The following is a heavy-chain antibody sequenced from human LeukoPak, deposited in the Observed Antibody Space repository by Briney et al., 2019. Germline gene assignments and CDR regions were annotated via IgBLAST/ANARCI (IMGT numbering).Heavy chain of an antibody. CDR3: ARDKGPYRYFDL. CDR1: GDSISSYY. Sequence: PSETLSLTCTVSGDSISSYYWNWIRQPPGKGLEWIGNINYSGSTDYNPSLKSRVTISVDTSKNQISLRLSSVTAADTAVYHCARDKGPYRYFDLWGRGTLVTVSS. V-gene: IGHV4-59*01. CDR2: INYSGST. J-gene: IGHJ2*01.